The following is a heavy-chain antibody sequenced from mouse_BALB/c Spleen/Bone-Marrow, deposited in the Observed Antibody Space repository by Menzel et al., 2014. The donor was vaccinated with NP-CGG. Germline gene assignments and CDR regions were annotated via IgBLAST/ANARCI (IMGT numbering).Heavy chain of an antibody. D-gene: IGHD2-14*01. Sequence: QVQLQQSGPELVKPGASVRISCKASGYTFTSYYIHWVKQRPGQGLEWIGWIYPGNVNTKYNEKFKDEATLTADKSSSTAYMQLSSLTSEDSAVYFCARGGYDGAWFTYWGQGTLVTVSA. CDR1: GYTFTSYY. CDR3: ARGGYDGAWFTY. J-gene: IGHJ3*01. CDR2: IYPGNVNT. V-gene: IGHV1S56*01.